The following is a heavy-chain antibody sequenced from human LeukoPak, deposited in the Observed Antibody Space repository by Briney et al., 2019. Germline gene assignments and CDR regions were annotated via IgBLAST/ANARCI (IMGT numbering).Heavy chain of an antibody. Sequence: SETPSLTCTVSGVSINSFYWSWIRQPPGKGLEWIGDFYNRGSTNYKPSLNSRVTISVDTSKSQLSLKLTSVTAAGTAVYYCARTIHYSSGWSPTYYSDYWGQGSLVTVSS. CDR2: FYNRGST. CDR1: GVSINSFY. D-gene: IGHD6-19*01. J-gene: IGHJ4*02. V-gene: IGHV4-59*01. CDR3: ARTIHYSSGWSPTYYSDY.